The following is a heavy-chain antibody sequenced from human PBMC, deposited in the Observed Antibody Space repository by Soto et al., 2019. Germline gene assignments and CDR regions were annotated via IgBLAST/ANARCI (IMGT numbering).Heavy chain of an antibody. Sequence: GGSLRLSCAASGFTFSSYAMSWVRQAPGKGLEWVSAISGSGGSTYYADSVKGRFTISRDNPKNTLYLQMNSLRAEDTAVYYCAKEPDVRKRLVRTVRFDYWGQGTLVTVSS. CDR3: AKEPDVRKRLVRTVRFDY. D-gene: IGHD6-13*01. J-gene: IGHJ4*02. CDR2: ISGSGGST. CDR1: GFTFSSYA. V-gene: IGHV3-23*01.